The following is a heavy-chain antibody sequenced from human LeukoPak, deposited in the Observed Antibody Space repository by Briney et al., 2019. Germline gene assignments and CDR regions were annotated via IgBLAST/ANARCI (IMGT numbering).Heavy chain of an antibody. V-gene: IGHV3-11*01. J-gene: IGHJ4*02. Sequence: GGSLRLSCAASGFTFSDYYMSWIRQAPGKGLEWVSYISSSGSTIYYADSAKGRFTISRDNAKNSLYLQMNSLRAEDTAVYYCARDPRDGYNQLGYFDYWGQGTLVTVSS. CDR1: GFTFSDYY. D-gene: IGHD5-12*01. CDR3: ARDPRDGYNQLGYFDY. CDR2: ISSSGSTI.